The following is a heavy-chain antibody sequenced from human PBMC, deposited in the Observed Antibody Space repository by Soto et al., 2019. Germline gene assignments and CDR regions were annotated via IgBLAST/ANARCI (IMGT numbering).Heavy chain of an antibody. CDR3: AREFTGKDYYYYYGMDV. D-gene: IGHD1-1*01. J-gene: IGHJ6*02. CDR2: ISYDGSNK. V-gene: IGHV3-30-3*01. Sequence: GGSLRLSCAASGFTFSSYAMHWVRQAPGKGLEWVAVISYDGSNKYYADSVKGRFTISRDNSKNTLYLQMNSLRAEDTAVYYCAREFTGKDYYYYYGMDVWGQGTTVTVSS. CDR1: GFTFSSYA.